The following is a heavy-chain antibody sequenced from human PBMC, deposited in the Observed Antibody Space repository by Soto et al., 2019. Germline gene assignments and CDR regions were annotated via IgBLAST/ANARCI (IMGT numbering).Heavy chain of an antibody. Sequence: QVHLVHSGAEVKKPAASVKVSYKGSGYAFTTYGITWVRKAPGQGLEWMGWISAHNGNTNYAQKLQGRVTVTRDTSTSTVYMELRRLISDDTAVYYWARGRYGDYWCQGALVTVPS. V-gene: IGHV1-18*01. J-gene: IGHJ4*02. CDR2: ISAHNGNT. D-gene: IGHD1-1*01. CDR1: GYAFTTYG. CDR3: ARGRYGDY.